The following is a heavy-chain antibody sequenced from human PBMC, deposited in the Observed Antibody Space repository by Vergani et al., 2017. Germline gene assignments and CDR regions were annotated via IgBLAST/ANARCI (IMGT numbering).Heavy chain of an antibody. V-gene: IGHV4-59*01. J-gene: IGHJ3*02. Sequence: QVQLQESGPGLVKPSETLSLTCTVSGGSIRSYYWSWMRQPPGKGLEWIGYIYYSGITNYNPSLRSRVTISMDTSMNQFSLKLSSVTAADTAVYYCARDMGSGYLDGFDIWGQGTMVTVSS. D-gene: IGHD3-22*01. CDR3: ARDMGSGYLDGFDI. CDR1: GGSIRSYY. CDR2: IYYSGIT.